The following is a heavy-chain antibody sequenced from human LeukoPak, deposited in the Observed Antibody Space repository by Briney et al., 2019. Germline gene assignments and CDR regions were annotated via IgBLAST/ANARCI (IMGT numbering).Heavy chain of an antibody. CDR1: GFTFRTSW. Sequence: PGGSLRLSCAASGFTFRTSWMHWVRQAPGKGLVWVSLIKNDGITTTYADSLKGRFTISKDNSKNTLYLQMNSLRAEDTAVYYCARTLALYGSGSFFDFWGQGTLVTVSS. D-gene: IGHD3-10*01. J-gene: IGHJ4*02. V-gene: IGHV3-74*01. CDR2: IKNDGITT. CDR3: ARTLALYGSGSFFDF.